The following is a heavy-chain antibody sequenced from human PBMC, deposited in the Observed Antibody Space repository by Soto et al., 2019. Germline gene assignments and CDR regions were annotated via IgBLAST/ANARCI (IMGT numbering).Heavy chain of an antibody. D-gene: IGHD3-22*01. Sequence: GGSLRLSCAASGFTFSSYDMHWVRQATGKGLEWVSAIGTAGDTYYPGSVKGRFTISRENAKNSLYLQMNSLRAEDTAVYYCARDTYYYDSSGYPGGYYYYGMDVWGQGTTVTVSS. V-gene: IGHV3-13*01. CDR2: IGTAGDT. CDR3: ARDTYYYDSSGYPGGYYYYGMDV. CDR1: GFTFSSYD. J-gene: IGHJ6*02.